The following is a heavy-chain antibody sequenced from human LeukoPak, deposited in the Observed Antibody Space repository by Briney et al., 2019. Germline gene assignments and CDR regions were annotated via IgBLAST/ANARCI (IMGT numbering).Heavy chain of an antibody. CDR1: GFTFMTYC. CDR2: ICNSDTSI. J-gene: IGHJ5*02. D-gene: IGHD3-22*01. V-gene: IGHV3-48*01. Sequence: QTGGSLRLSCAASGFTFMTYCMNWVRQAPGKGLEWVSHICNSDTSIYYADSVKGRFTIYRDNGKNSLFLQMNSLRAEDTAVYYCAKDRKAYYYDSSGYYGPTWGQGTLVTVSS. CDR3: AKDRKAYYYDSSGYYGPT.